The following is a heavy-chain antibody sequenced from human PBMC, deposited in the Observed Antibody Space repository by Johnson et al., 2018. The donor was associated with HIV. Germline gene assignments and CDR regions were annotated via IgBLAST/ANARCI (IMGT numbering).Heavy chain of an antibody. D-gene: IGHD6-13*01. CDR3: AKDRYSSSWYGSGFDI. CDR1: GLRSDDHV. Sequence: EVQLVESGGGLVRPGGSLRLSCRASGLRSDDHVRRWVRQGPGKGLAWVSGINWNGGSTGYAGSVKGRFPMSRDNSKNTVYLQMNSLRVEDTAGYHCAKDRYSSSWYGSGFDIWGQGTMVTVSS. CDR2: INWNGGST. J-gene: IGHJ3*02. V-gene: IGHV3-20*01.